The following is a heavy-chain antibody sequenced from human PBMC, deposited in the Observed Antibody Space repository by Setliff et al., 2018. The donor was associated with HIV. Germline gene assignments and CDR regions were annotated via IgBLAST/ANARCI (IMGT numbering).Heavy chain of an antibody. D-gene: IGHD3-10*01. CDR1: GYTFSSYY. J-gene: IGHJ6*02. CDR3: ARGSDSGSYSYYYGMDV. CDR2: INPSGGST. Sequence: ASVKVSCKASGYTFSSYYMHWARQAPGQGLEWMGIINPSGGSTAYPQKFQGRVTMTRDTSTSTAYMELNSLRSEDTAVYYCARGSDSGSYSYYYGMDVWGQGTTVTVSS. V-gene: IGHV1-46*01.